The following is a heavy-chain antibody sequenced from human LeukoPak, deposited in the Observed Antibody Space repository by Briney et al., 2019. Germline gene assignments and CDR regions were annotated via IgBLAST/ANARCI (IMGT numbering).Heavy chain of an antibody. V-gene: IGHV2-70*04. CDR2: TDLDDDK. J-gene: IGHJ4*02. CDR1: GFSLSTNGMR. D-gene: IGHD1-7*01. Sequence: SGPALVKPTQTLTLTCTFSGFSLSTNGMRVSWIRQPPGKALEWLARTDLDDDKFYSTSLKTRLTISKDTSKNQVVLTMTNMDPVDTATYYCARTLSGTTFDYWGQGTLVTVSS. CDR3: ARTLSGTTFDY.